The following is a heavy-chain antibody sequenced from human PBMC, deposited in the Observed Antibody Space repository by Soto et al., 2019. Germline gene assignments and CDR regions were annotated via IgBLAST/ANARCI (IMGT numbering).Heavy chain of an antibody. CDR1: GFTFSSYW. Sequence: GGSLRLSCAASGFTFSSYWMSWVRQAPGKGLEWVANIKQDGSEKYYVDSVKGRFTISRDNAKNSLYLQMNSLRAEDTAVYYCARLDPVVPAAPFDYWGQGTLVTVSS. CDR3: ARLDPVVPAAPFDY. J-gene: IGHJ4*02. CDR2: IKQDGSEK. V-gene: IGHV3-7*01. D-gene: IGHD2-2*01.